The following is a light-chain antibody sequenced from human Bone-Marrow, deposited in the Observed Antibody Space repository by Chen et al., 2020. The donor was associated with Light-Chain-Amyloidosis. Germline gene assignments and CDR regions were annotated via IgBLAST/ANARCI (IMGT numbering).Light chain of an antibody. CDR1: QSLSTF. Sequence: EIVLTQSPGTLSLSPGEGANLSCRASQSLSTFLAWYQHKPGQAPRLLIYDASTRATGIPARFSGSGSGTDFTLTISSLEPEDFAVYYCQQRSIWPPITFGQGTRLEIK. CDR2: DAS. V-gene: IGKV3-11*01. CDR3: QQRSIWPPIT. J-gene: IGKJ5*01.